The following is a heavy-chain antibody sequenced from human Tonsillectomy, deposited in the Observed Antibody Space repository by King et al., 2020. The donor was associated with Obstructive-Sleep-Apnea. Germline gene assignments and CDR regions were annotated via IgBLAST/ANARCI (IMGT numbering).Heavy chain of an antibody. CDR3: GRFRWYYDADGHFDY. CDR2: TNQDGSEK. Sequence: VQLVESGGGLVQPGGSLRLSCAASGFTFSSYWMSWVRQAPGEGLEWVAKTNQDGSEKIYVDSVKGRFSISRDNAKNSVSLQMNSLRAEDTAVYYCGRFRWYYDADGHFDYWGQGSLVTVSS. J-gene: IGHJ4*02. V-gene: IGHV3-7*03. D-gene: IGHD3-22*01. CDR1: GFTFSSYW.